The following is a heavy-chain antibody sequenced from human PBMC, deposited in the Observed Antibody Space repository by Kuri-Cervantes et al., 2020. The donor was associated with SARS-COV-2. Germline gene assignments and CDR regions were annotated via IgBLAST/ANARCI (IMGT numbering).Heavy chain of an antibody. V-gene: IGHV1-69*13. CDR2: IIPIFGTA. J-gene: IGHJ4*02. CDR1: GYTFTGYY. Sequence: SVKVSCKASGYTFTGYYMHWVRQAPGQGLEWMGGIIPIFGTANYAQKFQGRVTITADESTSTAYMELSSLRSEDTAVYYCAKWGNDYGDRLFDYWGQGTLVTVSS. D-gene: IGHD4-17*01. CDR3: AKWGNDYGDRLFDY.